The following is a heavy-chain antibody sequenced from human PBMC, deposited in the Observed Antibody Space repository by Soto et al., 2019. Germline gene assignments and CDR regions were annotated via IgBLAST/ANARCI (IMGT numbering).Heavy chain of an antibody. CDR2: IIPILGIA. V-gene: IGHV1-69*02. CDR3: ARGAGELYAFDI. J-gene: IGHJ3*02. Sequence: QVQLVQSGAEVKKPGSSVKVSCKASGGTFSSYTIGWVRQAPGQGLEWMGRIIPILGIANYAQKFQGRVTIPADKSTSTAYMELSSLRSEDTAVYYCARGAGELYAFDIWGQGTMVTVSS. D-gene: IGHD1-26*01. CDR1: GGTFSSYT.